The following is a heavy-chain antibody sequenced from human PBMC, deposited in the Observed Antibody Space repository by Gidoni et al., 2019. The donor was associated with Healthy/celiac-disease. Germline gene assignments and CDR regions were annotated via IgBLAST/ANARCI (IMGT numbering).Heavy chain of an antibody. CDR3: ARGSKSYYYDSSGYSRRAFDI. V-gene: IGHV1-69*01. CDR2: IIPIFGTA. D-gene: IGHD3-22*01. CDR1: GGTFSSYA. Sequence: QVQLVQSGAEVKKPGSSVKVSCKASGGTFSSYALSWVRQAPGQGLEWMGGIIPIFGTANYAQKFQGRVTITADESTSTAYMELSSLRSEDTAVYYCARGSKSYYYDSSGYSRRAFDIWGQGTMVTVSS. J-gene: IGHJ3*02.